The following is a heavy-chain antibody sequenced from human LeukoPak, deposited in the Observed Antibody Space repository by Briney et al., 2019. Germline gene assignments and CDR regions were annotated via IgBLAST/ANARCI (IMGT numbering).Heavy chain of an antibody. CDR2: ISSGGSYI. CDR3: ARGPALYCTSSSCLDGVD. CDR1: GFTFSDYA. V-gene: IGHV3-21*01. J-gene: IGHJ4*02. Sequence: GGALRISCAASGFTFSDYAMNWVRHAPGKGVEWVSSISSGGSYISYADSVKGGFTVSRDNAKDSLFLQMRTLRDEDTAVYYCARGPALYCTSSSCLDGVDWGQGTLVSVSS. D-gene: IGHD2-2*01.